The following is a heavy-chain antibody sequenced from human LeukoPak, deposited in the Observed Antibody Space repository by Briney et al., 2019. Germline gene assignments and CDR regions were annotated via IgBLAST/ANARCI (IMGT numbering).Heavy chain of an antibody. CDR1: GGAISGYY. Sequence: SETLSLTCTVSGGAISGYYWSWIRQPPGKGLEWIGYIYYSGSTNYNPSLKSRVTISVDTSKNQFSLKLSSVTAADTAVYYCARALAVAGCFYFDYWGQGTLVTVSS. CDR2: IYYSGST. J-gene: IGHJ4*02. V-gene: IGHV4-59*01. D-gene: IGHD6-19*01. CDR3: ARALAVAGCFYFDY.